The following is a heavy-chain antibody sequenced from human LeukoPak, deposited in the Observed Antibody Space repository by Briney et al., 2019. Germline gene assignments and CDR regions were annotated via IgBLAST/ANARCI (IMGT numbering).Heavy chain of an antibody. V-gene: IGHV3-23*01. D-gene: IGHD3-16*01. CDR1: GFTFSNYA. Sequence: PGGSLRLSCAASGFTFSNYAMSWVRQAPGKGLEWVSAISGSGGSTYYADSVKGRFTISRDNAKNSLYLQMNSLRAEDTAVYYCARDRWGLAGVDYWGQGTLVTVSS. J-gene: IGHJ4*02. CDR2: ISGSGGST. CDR3: ARDRWGLAGVDY.